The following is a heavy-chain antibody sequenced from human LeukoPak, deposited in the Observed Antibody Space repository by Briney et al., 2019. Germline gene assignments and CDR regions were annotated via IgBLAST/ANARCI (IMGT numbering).Heavy chain of an antibody. CDR2: VYYSGST. J-gene: IGHJ4*02. CDR1: GGSVSGYY. CDR3: ARIHRYCSGGACYVLDN. D-gene: IGHD2-15*01. V-gene: IGHV4-59*02. Sequence: SETLSLTCVVSGGSVSGYYWGWIRQPPGRGLEWIGYVYYSGSTNYNPSFKGRITISVDTSRNQFSLQLSSVTAADTAVYYCARIHRYCSGGACYVLDNWGQGTLVAVSS.